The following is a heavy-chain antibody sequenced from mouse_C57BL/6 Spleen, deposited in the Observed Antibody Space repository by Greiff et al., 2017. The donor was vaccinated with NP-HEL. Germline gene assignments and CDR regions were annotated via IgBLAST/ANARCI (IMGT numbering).Heavy chain of an antibody. D-gene: IGHD2-3*01. CDR1: GYTFTSYW. CDR2: INPSSGYT. Sequence: QVQLQQSGAELAKPGASVKLSCKASGYTFTSYWMHWVKQRPGQGLEWIGYINPSSGYTKYNQKFKDTATLTADKSSSTAYMQLSSLTYEDSAVYYCARNGYYPYYFDYWGQGTTLTVSS. J-gene: IGHJ2*01. V-gene: IGHV1-7*01. CDR3: ARNGYYPYYFDY.